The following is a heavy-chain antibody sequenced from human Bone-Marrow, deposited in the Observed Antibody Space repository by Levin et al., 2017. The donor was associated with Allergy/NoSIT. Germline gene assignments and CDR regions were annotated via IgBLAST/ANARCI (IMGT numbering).Heavy chain of an antibody. J-gene: IGHJ6*02. CDR3: AREQTTVIRPDYYYGMDV. Sequence: RTGGSLRLSCAASGFTFSSYSMNWVRQAPGKGLEWVSYISSSSSTIYYADSVKGRFTISRDNAKNSLYLQMNSLRAEDTAVYYCAREQTTVIRPDYYYGMDVWGQGTTVTVSS. V-gene: IGHV3-48*01. CDR1: GFTFSSYS. D-gene: IGHD4-11*01. CDR2: ISSSSSTI.